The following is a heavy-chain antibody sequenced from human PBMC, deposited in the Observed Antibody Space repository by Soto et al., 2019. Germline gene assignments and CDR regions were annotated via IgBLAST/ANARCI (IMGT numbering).Heavy chain of an antibody. J-gene: IGHJ5*02. CDR3: ARGNTYYDFWSGYYTHNWFDP. V-gene: IGHV4-59*07. CDR2: IYYSGST. D-gene: IGHD3-3*01. Sequence: SDTLSLTCTVSGGSISSYYWSWIRQPPGKGLEWIGYIYYSGSTNYNPSLKSRVTISVDTSKNQFSLKLSPVTAADTAVYYCARGNTYYDFWSGYYTHNWFDPWGQGTLVTVSS. CDR1: GGSISSYY.